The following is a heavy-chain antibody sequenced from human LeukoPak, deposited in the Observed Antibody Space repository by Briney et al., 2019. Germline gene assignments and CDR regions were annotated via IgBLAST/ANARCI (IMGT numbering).Heavy chain of an antibody. J-gene: IGHJ4*02. Sequence: GGSLRLSCVGSGFTFSWCSMSWVRQAPGKGLEWVSGVSGSGGDTNYADSVKGRFTISRDNSKNTLYLQMNSLRAEDTAVYYCARGIGYWGRGTLVTVSS. CDR2: VSGSGGDT. V-gene: IGHV3-23*01. CDR3: ARGIGY. CDR1: GFTFSWCS.